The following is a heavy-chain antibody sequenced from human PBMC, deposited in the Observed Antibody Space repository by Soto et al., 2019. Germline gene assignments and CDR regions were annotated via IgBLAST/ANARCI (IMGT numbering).Heavy chain of an antibody. D-gene: IGHD2-2*01. CDR2: SYSDGAT. Sequence: QVQLQESGPGLVRPSSTPYLICNFSGGPISNYYGSWGRQPDGKGLERVGRSYSDGATNYRPSLKSRGFMSLDMCGNQFPLQLNDVAPADTAVYYRSRVGCSNSNGQTRGMDGWGQGATVTVSS. V-gene: IGHV4-4*07. J-gene: IGHJ6*02. CDR1: GGPISNYY. CDR3: SRVGCSNSNGQTRGMDG.